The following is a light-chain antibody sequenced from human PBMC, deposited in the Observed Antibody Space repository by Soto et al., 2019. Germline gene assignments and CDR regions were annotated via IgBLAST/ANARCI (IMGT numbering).Light chain of an antibody. CDR1: QSVSSY. Sequence: EIVLTQSPATLSLSPVERATLSCRASQSVSSYLAWYQQKPGQAPRLLIYDASNRATGIPARFSGSGSGTDFTLTISSLEPEDFAVYYCQQYNNWPQTFGQGTKVDIK. J-gene: IGKJ1*01. CDR2: DAS. V-gene: IGKV3-11*01. CDR3: QQYNNWPQT.